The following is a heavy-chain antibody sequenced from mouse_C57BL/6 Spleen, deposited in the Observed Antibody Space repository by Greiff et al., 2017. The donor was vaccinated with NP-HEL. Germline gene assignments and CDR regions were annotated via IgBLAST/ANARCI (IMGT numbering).Heavy chain of an antibody. V-gene: IGHV1-62-2*01. Sequence: VKLQESGAELVKPGASVKLSCKASGYTFTEYTIHWVKQRSGQGLEWIGWFYPGSGSIKYNEKFKDKATLTADKSSSTVYMELSRLTSEDSAVYFCARHETLSYYYESAMDYWGQGTSVTVSS. CDR3: ARHETLSYYYESAMDY. CDR1: GYTFTEYT. J-gene: IGHJ4*01. D-gene: IGHD1-1*01. CDR2: FYPGSGSI.